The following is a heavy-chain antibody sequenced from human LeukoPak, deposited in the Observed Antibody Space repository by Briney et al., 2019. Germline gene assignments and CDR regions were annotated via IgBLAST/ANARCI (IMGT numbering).Heavy chain of an antibody. D-gene: IGHD3-10*01. Sequence: TGGSLRLSCAASGFTFSSYEMNWVRQAPGQGLEWVSYISSSGSTIYYADSVKGRFTISGDNAKNSLYLQMDSLRAKDTAVYYCARGRGSGSYYNARVDYWGQGTLVTVSS. J-gene: IGHJ4*02. V-gene: IGHV3-48*03. CDR3: ARGRGSGSYYNARVDY. CDR2: ISSSGSTI. CDR1: GFTFSSYE.